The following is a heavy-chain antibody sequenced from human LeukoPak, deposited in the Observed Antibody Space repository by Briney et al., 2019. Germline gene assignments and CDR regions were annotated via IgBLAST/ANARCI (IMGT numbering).Heavy chain of an antibody. D-gene: IGHD1-26*01. J-gene: IGHJ4*02. CDR3: AGGGGSYLAGGY. CDR2: ISASDGSR. CDR1: GFTFSEFA. V-gene: IGHV3-23*01. Sequence: GGSLRLSCAASGFTFSEFAMSWVRQAPGKGLEWVSVISASDGSRNYAASVKGRFTISRDDSKNTLYLQMNSLRAEDTAVYYCAGGGGSYLAGGYWGQGTLVTVSS.